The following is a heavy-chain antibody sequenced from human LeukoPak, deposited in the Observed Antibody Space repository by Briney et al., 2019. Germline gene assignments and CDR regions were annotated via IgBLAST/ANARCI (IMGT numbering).Heavy chain of an antibody. J-gene: IGHJ4*02. Sequence: PGGSLRLSCAASGFTVSSNYMSWVRQAPGKGLEWVSVVYDDGSTYYADSVKGRFAISRDNSKNTLYLQMNSLRTEDTAVYYCARVGSYGGITFDYWGQGTLVTVSS. D-gene: IGHD4-23*01. CDR1: GFTVSSNY. CDR3: ARVGSYGGITFDY. V-gene: IGHV3-66*02. CDR2: VYDDGST.